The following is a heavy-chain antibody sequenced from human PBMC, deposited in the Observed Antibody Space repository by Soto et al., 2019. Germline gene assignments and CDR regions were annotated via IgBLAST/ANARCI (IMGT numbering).Heavy chain of an antibody. CDR3: ARAVFCTDGFCFPNWLDP. D-gene: IGHD2-8*01. V-gene: IGHV4-30-2*01. CDR1: GDSINDDGHS. Sequence: SETLSLTCTVSGDSINDDGHSWSWIRQPPGEALEWIGYIYQTGTTQYNPSLSSRVPISADRSKNQFSLHLTSVTAADTAVYYCARAVFCTDGFCFPNWLDPWGQGILVTVSS. J-gene: IGHJ5*02. CDR2: IYQTGTT.